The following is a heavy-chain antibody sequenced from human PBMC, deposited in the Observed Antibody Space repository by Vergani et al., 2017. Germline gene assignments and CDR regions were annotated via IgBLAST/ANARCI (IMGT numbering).Heavy chain of an antibody. CDR3: ARHDSGHYDSSYYGLDV. V-gene: IGHV4-39*01. CDR1: GGSINPSSSF. Sequence: QLQLQESGPGLVKPSETLSLICTASGGSINPSSSFWGWIRQTPGKGLEWIGSIYYSGSTYYNPSLKSRVSISVDTSKNQFSLKLSSVTAADSAVYYCARHDSGHYDSSYYGLDVWGQGTTVTVSS. CDR2: IYYSGST. J-gene: IGHJ6*02. D-gene: IGHD3-16*01.